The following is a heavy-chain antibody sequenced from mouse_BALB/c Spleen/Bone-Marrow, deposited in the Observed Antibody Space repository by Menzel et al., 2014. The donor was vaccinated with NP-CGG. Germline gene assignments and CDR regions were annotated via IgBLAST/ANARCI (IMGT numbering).Heavy chain of an antibody. CDR3: VTKGSSGYGLFAY. CDR1: GYTFTDYY. J-gene: IGHJ3*01. D-gene: IGHD3-1*01. Sequence: EVKLMESGPELVKPGASVKMSCKASGYTFTDYYLKWVKQSHGKNLEWIGDINPNNGDTFYNQKFKGKAKLTVDTSSSTAYMQLNSLTSEDSVVYYCVTKGSSGYGLFAYWGQGTLVTVSA. CDR2: INPNNGDT. V-gene: IGHV1-26*01.